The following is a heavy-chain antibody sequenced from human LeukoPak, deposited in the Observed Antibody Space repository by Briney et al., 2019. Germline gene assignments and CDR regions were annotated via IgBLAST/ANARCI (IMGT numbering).Heavy chain of an antibody. Sequence: GGSLRLSCAASGFTVSGNYMSWVRQAPGKGLEWVSVIYSGGSTYYADSVKGRFTISRDNSKNTLFLQMNSLTAEDTAVYYCARDSSGMYCFDYWGQGTLVTVSS. CDR2: IYSGGST. J-gene: IGHJ4*02. CDR1: GFTVSGNY. D-gene: IGHD6-19*01. V-gene: IGHV3-53*01. CDR3: ARDSSGMYCFDY.